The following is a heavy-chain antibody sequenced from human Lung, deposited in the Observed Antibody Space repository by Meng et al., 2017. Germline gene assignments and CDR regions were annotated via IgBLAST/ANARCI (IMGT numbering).Heavy chain of an antibody. D-gene: IGHD4-11*01. J-gene: IGHJ4*02. Sequence: QVQLQQCGAGLLKPSATLSPSCVVSGGSFSDYYWSWIRQPPGKGLEWIGEINHSGSTNYNPSLESRATISVDTSQNNLSLKLSSVTAADSAVYYCARGPTTMAHDFDYWGQGTLVTVSS. CDR2: INHSGST. CDR1: GGSFSDYY. V-gene: IGHV4-34*01. CDR3: ARGPTTMAHDFDY.